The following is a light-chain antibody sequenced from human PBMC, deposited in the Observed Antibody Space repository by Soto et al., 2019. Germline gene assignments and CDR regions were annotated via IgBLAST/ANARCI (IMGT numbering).Light chain of an antibody. CDR1: QSVSSSY. J-gene: IGKJ4*01. CDR3: QQYGSSSLT. V-gene: IGKV3-20*01. CDR2: GAS. Sequence: EIVLTQSPGTLSLSPGERATLSCRASQSVSSSYLAWYQQQPGQAPRLLIYGASSRATGIPDTFSGSGSGTDFTLTISRLEPEDFAVYYCQQYGSSSLTFGGGTKVEIK.